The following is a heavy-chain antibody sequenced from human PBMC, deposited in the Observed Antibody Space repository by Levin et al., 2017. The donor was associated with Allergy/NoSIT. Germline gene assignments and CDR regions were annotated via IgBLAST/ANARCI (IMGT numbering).Heavy chain of an antibody. V-gene: IGHV4-34*01. Sequence: SETLSLTCAVYGGSFSGYYWSWIRQPPGKGLEWIGEINHSGSTNYNPSLKSRVTISVDTSKNQFSLKLSSVTAADTAVYYCASSPSGWKYFDYWGQGTLVTVSS. D-gene: IGHD6-19*01. CDR3: ASSPSGWKYFDY. J-gene: IGHJ4*02. CDR2: INHSGST. CDR1: GGSFSGYY.